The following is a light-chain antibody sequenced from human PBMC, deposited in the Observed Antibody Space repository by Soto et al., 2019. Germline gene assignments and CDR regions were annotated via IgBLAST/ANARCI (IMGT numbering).Light chain of an antibody. Sequence: DIQMTQSPSSLSASVGDRVTITCRASQSIGTSLNWYQQKPGKAPKFLIYGSSSLQSGVPSRFSGSGSWTDFTLTISSLQPEDFATYYCQQSSSIRPITFGGGTKVDFK. CDR3: QQSSSIRPIT. V-gene: IGKV1-39*01. CDR1: QSIGTS. CDR2: GSS. J-gene: IGKJ4*01.